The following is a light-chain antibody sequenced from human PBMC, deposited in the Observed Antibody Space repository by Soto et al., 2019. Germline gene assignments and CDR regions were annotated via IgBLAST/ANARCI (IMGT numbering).Light chain of an antibody. J-gene: IGKJ1*01. Sequence: VMTQSPATLSVSVGERATLSCRASQSISSTYLAWYQQRPGQAPRLLIYDASRRDTGIPDRFSGSGSGTDFSLTISRLQSEDFAVYYCQHYDSARWTFGQGTKVDIK. CDR2: DAS. CDR3: QHYDSARWT. V-gene: IGKV3-20*01. CDR1: QSISSTY.